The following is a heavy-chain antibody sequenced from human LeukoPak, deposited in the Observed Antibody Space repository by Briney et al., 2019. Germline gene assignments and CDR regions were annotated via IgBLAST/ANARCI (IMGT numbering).Heavy chain of an antibody. Sequence: ASVKVSCKASGYTFTSYYMHWVRQAPGQGLEWMGVIDPSGGGTNYAQKFQGRVTMTRDTSTSTVYMDLRSLRSEDTAVYYCASLGSGSSPIIDFDYWGQGTLVTVSS. CDR2: IDPSGGGT. D-gene: IGHD3-10*01. V-gene: IGHV1-46*01. J-gene: IGHJ4*02. CDR3: ASLGSGSSPIIDFDY. CDR1: GYTFTSYY.